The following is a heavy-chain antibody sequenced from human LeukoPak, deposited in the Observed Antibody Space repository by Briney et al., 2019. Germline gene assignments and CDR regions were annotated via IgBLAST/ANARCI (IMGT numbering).Heavy chain of an antibody. CDR2: IKPDGSDT. V-gene: IGHV3-74*01. Sequence: TGGSLRLSCGASGFTFTTHWIHWVRQAPGKGLEWVSRIKPDGSDTNYADSVKGRFTISRDNAKNTVYLQMNSLRAEDTAVYYCAKDRDRVPAAFDYWGQGTLVTVSS. CDR1: GFTFTTHW. CDR3: AKDRDRVPAAFDY. J-gene: IGHJ4*02. D-gene: IGHD2-2*01.